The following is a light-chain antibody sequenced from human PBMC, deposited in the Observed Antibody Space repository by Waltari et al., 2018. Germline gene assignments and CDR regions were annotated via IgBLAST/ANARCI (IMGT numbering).Light chain of an antibody. CDR3: SSFAGSNKGV. CDR1: SSDVDGYNY. CDR2: EVT. V-gene: IGLV2-8*01. J-gene: IGLJ3*02. Sequence: QSALTQPPSASGSPGQSVTISCTGTSSDVDGYNYVSWSQQHPGKAPKLMIDEVTKRPSGVPDPFSGSKSGNTAALTVSGLQAEDEADYYCSSFAGSNKGVFGGGTKLTVL.